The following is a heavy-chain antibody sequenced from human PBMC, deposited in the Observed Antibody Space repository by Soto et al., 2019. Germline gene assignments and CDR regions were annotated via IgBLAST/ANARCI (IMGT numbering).Heavy chain of an antibody. CDR3: ARGGADSGTYGGFYY. D-gene: IGHD1-26*01. V-gene: IGHV3-33*01. Sequence: QVQLVESGGGVVQPGRSLRLSCAASGFTFSSHGMHWVRQAPGKGLEWVAVIWYDGSNKYYADSVKGRFTISRDNSKNTVYLQMNSLRAEDTAVYYCARGGADSGTYGGFYYWGQGTLVTVSS. CDR1: GFTFSSHG. CDR2: IWYDGSNK. J-gene: IGHJ4*02.